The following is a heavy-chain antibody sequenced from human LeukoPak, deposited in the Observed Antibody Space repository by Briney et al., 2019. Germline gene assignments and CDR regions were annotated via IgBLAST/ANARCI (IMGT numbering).Heavy chain of an antibody. V-gene: IGHV3-30*18. D-gene: IGHD2-2*03. CDR1: GFTFSSYG. CDR3: AKVGSDEAIDY. CDR2: ISYDGSNK. J-gene: IGHJ4*02. Sequence: PGGSLRLSCAASGFTFSSYGMHWVRQAPGKGLEWVAVISYDGSNKYYADSVKGRFTISGDNSKNTLYLQMNSLRAEDTAVYYCAKVGSDEAIDYWGQGTLVTVSS.